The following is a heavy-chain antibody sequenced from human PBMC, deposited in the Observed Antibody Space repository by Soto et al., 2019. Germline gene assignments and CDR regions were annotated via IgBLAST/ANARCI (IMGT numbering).Heavy chain of an antibody. CDR3: AKDRGALRWSEEHYYFDY. D-gene: IGHD4-17*01. CDR1: GFTFSSYG. CDR2: IWYDGSNK. J-gene: IGHJ4*02. V-gene: IGHV3-30*02. Sequence: PGGSLRLSCAGSGFTFSSYGMHWVRQAPGKWLEWVAVIWYDGSNKYYADSVKGRFTISRDNSKNTLYLQMSSLRVEDTAVYYCAKDRGALRWSEEHYYFDYWGQGTLVTVSS.